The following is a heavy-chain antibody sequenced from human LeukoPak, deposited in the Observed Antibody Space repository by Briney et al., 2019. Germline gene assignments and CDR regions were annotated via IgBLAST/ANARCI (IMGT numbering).Heavy chain of an antibody. CDR3: ARGMIVVPFDY. CDR1: GFTFSSYS. CDR2: ISSSSSYI. J-gene: IGHJ4*02. D-gene: IGHD3-22*01. V-gene: IGHV3-21*01. Sequence: GGSLRLSCAASGFTFSSYSMNWVRQAPGKGLEWVSSISSSSSYIYYADSVKGRFTISRDNAKNSLYLQMNSLRAEDTAVYYCARGMIVVPFDYWGQGTLVTVAS.